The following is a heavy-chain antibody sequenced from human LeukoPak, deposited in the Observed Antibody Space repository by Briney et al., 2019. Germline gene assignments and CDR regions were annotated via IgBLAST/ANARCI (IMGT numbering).Heavy chain of an antibody. D-gene: IGHD3-9*01. CDR1: GYTFTSYY. J-gene: IGHJ6*03. Sequence: ASVKVSCKASGYTFTSYYMHWVRQAPGQGLEWMGIINPSGGSTSYAQKFQGRVTMTRDTSTSTDYMELSSLRSEDTAVYYCARSYDILTGPPRGHYYYYMDVWGKGTTVTVSS. CDR3: ARSYDILTGPPRGHYYYYMDV. V-gene: IGHV1-46*01. CDR2: INPSGGST.